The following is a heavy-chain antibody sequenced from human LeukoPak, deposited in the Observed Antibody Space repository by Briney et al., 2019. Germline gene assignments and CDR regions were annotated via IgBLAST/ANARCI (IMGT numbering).Heavy chain of an antibody. CDR2: INAGNGNT. CDR1: GYTFTSYG. D-gene: IGHD3-22*01. CDR3: ARGYYYDSSEALDY. V-gene: IGHV1-3*01. Sequence: ASVKVSCKASGYTFTSYGISWVRQAPGQGLEWMGWINAGNGNTKYSQKFQGRVTITRDTSASTAYMELSSLRSEDTAVYYCARGYYYDSSEALDYWGQGTLVTVSS. J-gene: IGHJ4*02.